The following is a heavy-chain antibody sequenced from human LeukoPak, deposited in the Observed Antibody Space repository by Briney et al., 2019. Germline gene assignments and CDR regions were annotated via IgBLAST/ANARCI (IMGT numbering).Heavy chain of an antibody. V-gene: IGHV1-69*05. CDR1: GGTFSSYA. Sequence: ASVKVSCKASGGTFSSYAISWVRQAPGQGLEWMGGIIPIFGTANYAQKFQGRVTITTDESTSTAYMELSSLRSEDTAVYYCATDSVVVYDAWGQGTLVTVSS. J-gene: IGHJ4*02. D-gene: IGHD2-8*02. CDR2: IIPIFGTA. CDR3: ATDSVVVYDA.